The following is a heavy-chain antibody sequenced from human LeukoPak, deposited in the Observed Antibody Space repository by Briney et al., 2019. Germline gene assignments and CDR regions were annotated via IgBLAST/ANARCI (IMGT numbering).Heavy chain of an antibody. Sequence: ASVKVSCKASGYTFTSYGISWVRQAPGQGLEWMGWMNPNSGNTGYAQKFQGRVTITRNTSISTAYMELSSLRSEDTAVYYCARVGYDILAGYFYYYYYYMDVWGKGTTVTVSS. D-gene: IGHD3-9*01. CDR3: ARVGYDILAGYFYYYYYYMDV. J-gene: IGHJ6*03. CDR2: MNPNSGNT. V-gene: IGHV1-8*03. CDR1: GYTFTSYG.